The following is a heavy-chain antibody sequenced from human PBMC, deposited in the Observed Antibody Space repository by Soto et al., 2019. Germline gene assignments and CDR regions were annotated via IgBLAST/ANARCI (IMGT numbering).Heavy chain of an antibody. CDR2: INHSGST. Sequence: QVQLQQWGAGLLKPSETLSLTCAVYGGSFSGYYWSWIRQPPGKGLAWIGEINHSGSTNYNPSLRRRVTISADTSKIQFALKLSSVVAAVTAVYYCARGVRYYDFWSGYNNWFDPWGQGPLVTVSS. V-gene: IGHV4-34*01. J-gene: IGHJ5*02. CDR3: ARGVRYYDFWSGYNNWFDP. CDR1: GGSFSGYY. D-gene: IGHD3-3*01.